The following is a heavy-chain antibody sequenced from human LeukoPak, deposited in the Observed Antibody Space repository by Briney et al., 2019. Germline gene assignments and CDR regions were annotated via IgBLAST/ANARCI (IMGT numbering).Heavy chain of an antibody. D-gene: IGHD1-26*01. Sequence: GASVKVSCKASGGTFSSYAIIWVRQAPGQGLEWMGGIIPIFGTANYAQKFQGRVTITTDESTSTAYMELSSLRSEDTAVYYCARDYYAGANWFDPWGQGTLVTVSS. CDR1: GGTFSSYA. CDR3: ARDYYAGANWFDP. CDR2: IIPIFGTA. J-gene: IGHJ5*02. V-gene: IGHV1-69*05.